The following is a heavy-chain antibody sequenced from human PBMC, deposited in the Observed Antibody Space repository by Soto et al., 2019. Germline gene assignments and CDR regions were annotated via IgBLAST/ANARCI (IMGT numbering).Heavy chain of an antibody. CDR1: GGSISSSSYY. V-gene: IGHV4-39*01. CDR3: ARIARITMIVVVNQAFDI. CDR2: IYYSGST. J-gene: IGHJ3*02. D-gene: IGHD3-22*01. Sequence: QLQLQESGPGLVKPSETLSLTCTVSGGSISSSSYYWGWIRQPPGKGLEWIGSIYYSGSTYYNPSLKSRVTRSVDTSKNQFSLKLSSVTAADTAVYYCARIARITMIVVVNQAFDIWGQGTMVTVSS.